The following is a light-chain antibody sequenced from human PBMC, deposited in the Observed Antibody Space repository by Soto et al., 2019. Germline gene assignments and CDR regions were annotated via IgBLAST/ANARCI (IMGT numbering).Light chain of an antibody. Sequence: FHITPSPSSLWSCILDIVTITCWASQSIRCYLNWYQQKPGRAPKLLIYDASTLESGVPSRFSGSGYGTEFTLTISSLQPEDVATYYCQHYNSDPRTFGEGTKVDIK. V-gene: IGKV1-5*01. CDR2: DAS. J-gene: IGKJ4*01. CDR1: QSIRCY. CDR3: QHYNSDPRT.